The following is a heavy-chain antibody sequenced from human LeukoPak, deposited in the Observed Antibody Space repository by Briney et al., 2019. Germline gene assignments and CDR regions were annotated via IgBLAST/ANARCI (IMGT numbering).Heavy chain of an antibody. CDR1: GFTFSSYA. D-gene: IGHD3-10*01. Sequence: PGRSLRLSCAASGFTFSSYAMHWVRQAPGKGLEWVAVISYDGSNKYYADSVKGRFTISRDNSKNMLYLQMNGPRAEDTAVYYCARVIYGSGTYYKGWFDPWGQGTLVTVSS. V-gene: IGHV3-30*14. CDR2: ISYDGSNK. CDR3: ARVIYGSGTYYKGWFDP. J-gene: IGHJ5*02.